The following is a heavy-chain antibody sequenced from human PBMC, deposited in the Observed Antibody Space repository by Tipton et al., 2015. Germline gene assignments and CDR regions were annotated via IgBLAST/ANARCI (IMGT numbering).Heavy chain of an antibody. CDR3: ARHAVSVIGVDV. CDR2: IYYSGST. Sequence: TLSLTCTVSGGSVTSGSYYWNWIRQPPGQGLEWIGYIYYSGSTSYNPSLKSRVTISTDTSKNQFSLKLRSVTAADTAVYYCARHAVSVIGVDVWGQGTTVTVSS. CDR1: GGSVTSGSYY. V-gene: IGHV4-61*01. D-gene: IGHD6-25*01. J-gene: IGHJ6*02.